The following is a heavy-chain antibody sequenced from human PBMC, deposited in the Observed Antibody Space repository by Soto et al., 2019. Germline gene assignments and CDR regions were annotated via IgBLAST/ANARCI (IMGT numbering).Heavy chain of an antibody. CDR3: ARDLGVVTQTNYYYGMDV. V-gene: IGHV1-2*04. J-gene: IGHJ6*02. CDR1: GYTFTGYY. D-gene: IGHD3-3*01. CDR2: INPNSGGT. Sequence: ASVKVSCKASGYTFTGYYMHWVRQAPGQGLEWMGWINPNSGGTNYAQKFQGWVTMTRDTSISTAYMELSRLRSDDTAVYYCARDLGVVTQTNYYYGMDVWGQGTTVTVSS.